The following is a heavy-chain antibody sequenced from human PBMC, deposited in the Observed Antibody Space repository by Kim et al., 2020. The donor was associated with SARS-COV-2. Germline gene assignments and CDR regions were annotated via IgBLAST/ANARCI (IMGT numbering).Heavy chain of an antibody. CDR3: AKLRAESYAFDI. V-gene: IGHV3-33*06. Sequence: YYADSVKGRFTISRDNSKNTLYLQMNSLRAEDTAVYYCAKLRAESYAFDIWGQGTMVTVSS. J-gene: IGHJ3*02.